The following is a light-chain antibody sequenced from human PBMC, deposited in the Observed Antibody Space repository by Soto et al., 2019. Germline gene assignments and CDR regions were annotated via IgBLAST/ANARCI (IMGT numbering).Light chain of an antibody. Sequence: QSALTQPPSASGTPGQRVTISCSGSSSNIGSNTVNWYQQLPGTAPKLLIHANNQRPSGVPDRFSGSKSGTPASLAISWLQSEEADYYCAAWDDSLNGYVFGTGTKLTVL. CDR2: ANN. V-gene: IGLV1-44*01. J-gene: IGLJ1*01. CDR3: AAWDDSLNGYV. CDR1: SSNIGSNT.